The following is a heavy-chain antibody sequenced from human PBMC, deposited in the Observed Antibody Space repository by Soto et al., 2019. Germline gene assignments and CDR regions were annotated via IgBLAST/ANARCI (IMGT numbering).Heavy chain of an antibody. CDR3: ARDGSGGTAFRGYLDY. J-gene: IGHJ4*02. Sequence: QVPLVESGGGVAQPGRSLRLSCAASGSIFRGYGMHWVRQAPGKGLEWVAVIRFDGSNEHYADSVKGRFTISRDNSKNLLYLQVNSLRGEETAVYFCARDGSGGTAFRGYLDYWGQGTLVTVSS. CDR1: GSIFRGYG. CDR2: IRFDGSNE. V-gene: IGHV3-33*01. D-gene: IGHD3-3*01.